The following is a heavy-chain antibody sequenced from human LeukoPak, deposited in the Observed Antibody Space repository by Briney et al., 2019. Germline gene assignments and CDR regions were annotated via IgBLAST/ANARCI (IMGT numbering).Heavy chain of an antibody. J-gene: IGHJ4*01. V-gene: IGHV4-59*01. CDR1: GGSLSSYY. CDR3: VGSILNSGGSCCWYYFDF. D-gene: IGHD2-15*01. Sequence: SETLSLTCTVSGGSLSSYYWSWIRQPPGKGLEWIGYIYYSGSTNYNPSLTSRVTMSLDTSKNQFSLQLSSVTAADTAVYYCVGSILNSGGSCCWYYFDFWGQGTLVTVPS. CDR2: IYYSGST.